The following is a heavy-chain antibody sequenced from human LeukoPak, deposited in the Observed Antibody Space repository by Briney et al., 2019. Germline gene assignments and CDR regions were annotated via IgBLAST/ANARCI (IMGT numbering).Heavy chain of an antibody. D-gene: IGHD2-2*01. Sequence: SETLSLTCAVYGGSFSGYYWSWIRQPPGKGLEWIGEINHSGSTNYNPSLKSRVTISVDTSKNQFSLKLSSVTAADTAVYYCARGRGIVEVPAATLASYWGQGTLVTVSS. CDR2: INHSGST. V-gene: IGHV4-34*01. J-gene: IGHJ4*02. CDR1: GGSFSGYY. CDR3: ARGRGIVEVPAATLASY.